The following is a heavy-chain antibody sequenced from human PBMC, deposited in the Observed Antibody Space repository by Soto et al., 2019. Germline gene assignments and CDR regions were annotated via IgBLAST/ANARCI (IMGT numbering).Heavy chain of an antibody. CDR3: ASSVAKYYYYGMDV. CDR2: IIPIFGTA. CDR1: GGTFSSYA. V-gene: IGHV1-69*12. Sequence: QVQLVQSGAEVKKPGSSVKVSCKASGGTFSSYAISWVRQAPGQGLEWMGGIIPIFGTANYAQKFQGRVTITADESTSTDYMERSSLRSEDTAVYYCASSVAKYYYYGMDVWGQGTTVTVSS. J-gene: IGHJ6*02. D-gene: IGHD5-12*01.